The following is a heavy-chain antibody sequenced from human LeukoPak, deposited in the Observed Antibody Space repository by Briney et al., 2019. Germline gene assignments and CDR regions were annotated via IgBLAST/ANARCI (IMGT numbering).Heavy chain of an antibody. Sequence: KSSETLSLTCAVYGGSFSGYYWSWIRQPPGKGLEWIGEINHSGSTNYNPSLKSRVTISVDTSKNQFSLKLSSVTAADTAVYYCARQRDTASVGAFDTWGQGTMVIVSP. CDR3: ARQRDTASVGAFDT. D-gene: IGHD2-2*02. CDR2: INHSGST. V-gene: IGHV4-34*01. J-gene: IGHJ3*02. CDR1: GGSFSGYY.